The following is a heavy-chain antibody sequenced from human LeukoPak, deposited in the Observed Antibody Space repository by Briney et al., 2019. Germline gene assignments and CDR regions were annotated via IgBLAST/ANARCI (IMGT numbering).Heavy chain of an antibody. Sequence: GGSLSLSCAASGFTFSSYAMSWVRQAPGKGLKWVSTLSGNGGNTYYADSVKGRFTIFRDTSKNTLHLQMNSLRAEDTAVYYCANGNWNYGGGIDYWGQGTLVTVSS. CDR3: ANGNWNYGGGIDY. D-gene: IGHD1-7*01. V-gene: IGHV3-23*01. J-gene: IGHJ4*02. CDR2: LSGNGGNT. CDR1: GFTFSSYA.